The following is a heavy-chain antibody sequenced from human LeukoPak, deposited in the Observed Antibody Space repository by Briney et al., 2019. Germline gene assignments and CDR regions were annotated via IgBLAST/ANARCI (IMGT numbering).Heavy chain of an antibody. CDR3: ARGVEMATAFDY. V-gene: IGHV4-59*01. Sequence: SETLSLTCTVSGGSISSYYWSWIRQPPGKGLEWIGYIYYSGSTNYNPSLKSRVTISVDTSKNQFSLKLSSVTAADTAVYYCARGVEMATAFDYWGQGTLVTVSS. CDR1: GGSISSYY. D-gene: IGHD5-24*01. J-gene: IGHJ4*02. CDR2: IYYSGST.